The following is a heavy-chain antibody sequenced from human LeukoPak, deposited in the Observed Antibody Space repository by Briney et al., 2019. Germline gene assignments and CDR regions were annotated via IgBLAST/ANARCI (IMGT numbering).Heavy chain of an antibody. D-gene: IGHD3-3*01. CDR3: ARLSGYYTSYYFDY. Sequence: GGSLRLSCAASGFTVSSNYMSWVRQAPGKGMEWVSVIYSGGSTYYADSVKGRFTISRDNSKNTLYLQMNSLRAEDTAVYYCARLSGYYTSYYFDYWGQGTLVTVSS. J-gene: IGHJ4*02. CDR1: GFTVSSNY. V-gene: IGHV3-66*02. CDR2: IYSGGST.